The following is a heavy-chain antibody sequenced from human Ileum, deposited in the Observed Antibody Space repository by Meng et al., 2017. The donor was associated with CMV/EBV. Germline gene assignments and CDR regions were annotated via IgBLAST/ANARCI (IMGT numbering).Heavy chain of an antibody. J-gene: IGHJ4*02. CDR3: TRGVNAAYGLFDY. D-gene: IGHD4-17*01. V-gene: IGHV3-74*01. CDR2: INADGSSI. CDR1: GFIFSGHW. Sequence: VGSGFIFSGHWMHWVRQAPGKGLVWVSRINADGSSINYADSVKGRFTISRDNAKNTLYLQMSSLSTEDTAVYYCTRGVNAAYGLFDYWGQGALVTVSS.